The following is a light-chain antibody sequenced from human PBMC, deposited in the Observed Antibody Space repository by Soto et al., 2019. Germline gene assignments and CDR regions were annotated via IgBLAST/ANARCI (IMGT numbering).Light chain of an antibody. V-gene: IGLV2-8*01. Sequence: QSVLAQPPSASGSPGQSLTISCTGTSSDIGGYNSVSWYQQHPGKAPKLIIYEVTKRPSGVPDRFSGSKSGNTASLTVSGLQAEDEADYYCSAYAGRILDVVGTGTKVTVL. CDR3: SAYAGRILDV. J-gene: IGLJ1*01. CDR1: SSDIGGYNS. CDR2: EVT.